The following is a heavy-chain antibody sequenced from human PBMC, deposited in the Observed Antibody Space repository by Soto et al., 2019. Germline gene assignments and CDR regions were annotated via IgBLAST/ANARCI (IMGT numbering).Heavy chain of an antibody. CDR1: GGSISSGGYY. V-gene: IGHV4-31*03. J-gene: IGHJ3*02. Sequence: SETLSLTCTVSGGSISSGGYYWSWLRQHPGKGLEWIGYIYYSGSTNYNHSLKSRVTISVDTCKNQFSLQLSSVTAADAVVYYCARQTNRNAFDTWGQGTMVTVSS. CDR2: IYYSGST. CDR3: ARQTNRNAFDT.